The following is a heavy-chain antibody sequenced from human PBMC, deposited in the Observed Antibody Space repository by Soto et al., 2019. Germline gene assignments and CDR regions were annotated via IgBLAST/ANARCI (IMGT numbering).Heavy chain of an antibody. Sequence: DVNLVESGGGLVEPGGSLRLSCAASGFTFPIYDFNWVRQAPGKGLELVSSISSRGTFIYYADSVKGRFTIFRDNAKNSVYLQMDNLRVEDTAVYYCARYTTDWVVGHWGQGALVTVSS. CDR3: ARYTTDWVVGH. CDR2: ISSRGTFI. J-gene: IGHJ1*01. CDR1: GFTFPIYD. D-gene: IGHD2-2*02. V-gene: IGHV3-21*01.